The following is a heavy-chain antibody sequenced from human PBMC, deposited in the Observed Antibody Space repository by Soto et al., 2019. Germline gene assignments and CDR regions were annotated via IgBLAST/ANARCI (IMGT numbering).Heavy chain of an antibody. CDR3: VSDRTQTLRSCFDF. CDR1: GASISGFY. V-gene: IGHV4-4*07. CDR2: IYATGTT. D-gene: IGHD1-1*01. J-gene: IGHJ5*01. Sequence: SETLSLTCTVPGASISGFYWSWIRKSAGKGLEWIGRIYATGTTDYNPSLKSRVMMSVDTSKKQFSLKLRSVTAADTAVYYCVSDRTQTLRSCFDFSGQGISVTV.